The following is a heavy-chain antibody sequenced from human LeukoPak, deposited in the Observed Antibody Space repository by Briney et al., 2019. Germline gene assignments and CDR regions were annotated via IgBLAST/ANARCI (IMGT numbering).Heavy chain of an antibody. J-gene: IGHJ4*02. CDR3: ARIPYSSSSLDY. CDR1: GGSISSSNW. Sequence: PSGTLSLTCAVSGGSISSSNWWSWVRQPPGKGLEWIGEIYHSGSTYYNPSLKSRVTISVDTSKNQFSLKLSSVTAADTAVYYCARIPYSSSSLDYWGQGTLVTVSS. V-gene: IGHV4-4*02. D-gene: IGHD6-6*01. CDR2: IYHSGST.